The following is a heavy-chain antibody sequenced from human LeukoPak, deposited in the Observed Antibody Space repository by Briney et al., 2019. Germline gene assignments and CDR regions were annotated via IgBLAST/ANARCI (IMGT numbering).Heavy chain of an antibody. CDR1: GGTFSSYA. D-gene: IGHD3-10*01. CDR3: ARVSAVMVRGVIITILSFDP. Sequence: ASVKVSCKASGGTFSSYAISWVRQAPGQGLEWMGGIIPIFGTANYAQKFQGRVTITADKSTGTAYMELSSLRSEDTAVYYCARVSAVMVRGVIITILSFDPWGQGTLVTVSS. J-gene: IGHJ5*02. V-gene: IGHV1-69*06. CDR2: IIPIFGTA.